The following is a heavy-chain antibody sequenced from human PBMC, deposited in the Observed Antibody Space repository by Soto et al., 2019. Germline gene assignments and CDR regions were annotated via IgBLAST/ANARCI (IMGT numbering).Heavy chain of an antibody. J-gene: IGHJ4*03. CDR1: GDSIRKYR. CDR2: IHSSGST. D-gene: IGHD1-1*01. V-gene: IGHV4-59*01. CDR3: TGDRNNRVWYKY. Sequence: SETLSLTCSVSGDSIRKYRWSWIRQTPGKGLEWIGYIHSSGSTNYNPSLRSRVSISVDTSKNQFSLRLTSVTAADTAIYYCTGDRNNRVWYKYWGQGTLVTVSS.